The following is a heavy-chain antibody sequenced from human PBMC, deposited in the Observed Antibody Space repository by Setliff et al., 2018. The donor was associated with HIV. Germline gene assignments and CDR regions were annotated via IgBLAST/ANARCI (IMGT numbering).Heavy chain of an antibody. D-gene: IGHD2-2*01. Sequence: VASVKVSCKASGYTFTSYDINWVRQATGQGLEWMGWMNPNSGNTGYAQKFQGRVTMTRNTSINTAYMELSSLRSQDTAVYYCARGKNIVVVPAAPNWFDPWGQGTLVTVSS. V-gene: IGHV1-8*02. CDR1: GYTFTSYD. CDR2: MNPNSGNT. CDR3: ARGKNIVVVPAAPNWFDP. J-gene: IGHJ5*02.